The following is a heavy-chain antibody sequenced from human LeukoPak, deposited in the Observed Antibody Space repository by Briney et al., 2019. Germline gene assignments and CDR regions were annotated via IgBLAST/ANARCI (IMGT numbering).Heavy chain of an antibody. V-gene: IGHV1-18*01. Sequence: EASVKVSCKASGYTFTNYGISWVRQAPGQGLEWMGWISTYNGDTNYAQKLQGRVTMTTDTSTSTAYMDLRSLRSDDTAVYYCARGGVSSSWYRTPDYWGQGTLDTVSS. CDR2: ISTYNGDT. J-gene: IGHJ4*02. D-gene: IGHD6-13*01. CDR3: ARGGVSSSWYRTPDY. CDR1: GYTFTNYG.